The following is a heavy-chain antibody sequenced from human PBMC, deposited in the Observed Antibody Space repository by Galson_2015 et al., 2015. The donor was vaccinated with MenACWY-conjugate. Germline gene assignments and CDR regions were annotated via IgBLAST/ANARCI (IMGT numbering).Heavy chain of an antibody. CDR3: VKAWYSRDWYSLYNFLFQH. V-gene: IGHV3-64D*09. J-gene: IGHJ1*01. CDR2: ISPSGSNT. CDR1: GFVFSSYT. Sequence: SLRLSCAASGFVFSSYTMHWVRQAPGEGLECISTISPSGSNTFYADSAKGRFSISRDNSKTTGYLHMSSLRPEDTAVYYCVKAWYSRDWYSLYNFLFQHWGQGTRVIVS. D-gene: IGHD6-19*01.